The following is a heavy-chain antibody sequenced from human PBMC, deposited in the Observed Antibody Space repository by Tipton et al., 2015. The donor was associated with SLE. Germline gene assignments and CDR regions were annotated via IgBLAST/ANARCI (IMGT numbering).Heavy chain of an antibody. V-gene: IGHV4-31*03. CDR3: ARQGAENMEQQLIDAFDI. Sequence: TLSLTCTVSGGSISSGGYYWSWIRQHPGKGLEWIGYIYYSGSTYYNPSLKSRVTISVDTSKNQFSLKLSSVTAADTAVYYCARQGAENMEQQLIDAFDIWGQGTMVTVSS. CDR1: GGSISSGGYY. CDR2: IYYSGST. D-gene: IGHD6-13*01. J-gene: IGHJ3*02.